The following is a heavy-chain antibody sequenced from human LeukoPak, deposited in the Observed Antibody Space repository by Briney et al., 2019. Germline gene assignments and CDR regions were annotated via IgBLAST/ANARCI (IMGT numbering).Heavy chain of an antibody. D-gene: IGHD5-24*01. CDR3: AKGSSDGYFDY. CDR1: GFTFSSYG. CDR2: ISCDGSNK. J-gene: IGHJ4*02. V-gene: IGHV3-30*18. Sequence: GGSLRLSCAASGFTFSSYGMHWVRQAPGKGLEWVAVISCDGSNKYYADSVKGRFTISRDNSKNTLYLQMNSLRAEDTAVYYCAKGSSDGYFDYWGQGTLVTVSS.